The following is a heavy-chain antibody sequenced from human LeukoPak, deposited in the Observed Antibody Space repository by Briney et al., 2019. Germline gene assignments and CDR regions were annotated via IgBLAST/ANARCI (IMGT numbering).Heavy chain of an antibody. D-gene: IGHD2-21*02. CDR3: ARSDIVVVTAIPPSTAEYFQH. V-gene: IGHV1-46*01. CDR1: GYTFTSYY. CDR2: INPSGGST. Sequence: ASVKVSCKASGYTFTSYYMHWVRQAPGQGLEWMGIINPSGGSTSYAQKFQGRVTMTRDTSTSTVYMELSSLRSEDTAVYYRARSDIVVVTAIPPSTAEYFQHWGQGTLVTVSS. J-gene: IGHJ1*01.